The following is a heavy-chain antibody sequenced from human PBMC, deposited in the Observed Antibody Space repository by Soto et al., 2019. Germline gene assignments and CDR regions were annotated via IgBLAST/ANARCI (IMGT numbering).Heavy chain of an antibody. V-gene: IGHV4-59*01. CDR2: IYYSGST. CDR1: GGSISSYY. J-gene: IGHJ5*02. D-gene: IGHD3-22*01. CDR3: AREVYYYDSSGYYP. Sequence: PSETLSLTCTVSGGSISSYYWSWIRQPPGKGLEWIGYIYYSGSTNYNPSLKSRVTISIDTSKNQFSLKLSSVTAADTAVYYCAREVYYYDSSGYYPWGQGTLVTVSS.